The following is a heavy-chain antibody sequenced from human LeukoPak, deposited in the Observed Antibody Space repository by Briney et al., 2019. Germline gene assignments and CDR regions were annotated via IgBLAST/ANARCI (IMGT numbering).Heavy chain of an antibody. CDR3: ARGSRRVAGTSAFDI. CDR1: GFTFNSYA. J-gene: IGHJ3*02. D-gene: IGHD6-19*01. Sequence: GGSLRLSCAVSGFTFNSYAMHWVRQTPGKGLEWVAVISYDGSNKYYADSVKGRFTISRDNSKNTLYLQMNSLRAEDTAVYYCARGSRRVAGTSAFDIWGQGTMVTVSS. V-gene: IGHV3-30-3*01. CDR2: ISYDGSNK.